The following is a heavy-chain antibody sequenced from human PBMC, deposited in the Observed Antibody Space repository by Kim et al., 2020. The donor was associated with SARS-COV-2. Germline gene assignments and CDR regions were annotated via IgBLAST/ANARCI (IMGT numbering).Heavy chain of an antibody. CDR3: ASRDSSSSEV. D-gene: IGHD6-6*01. J-gene: IGHJ4*02. CDR2: ST. Sequence: STYYADSVKGRFTISRDNSKNTLYLQMNSLRAEDTAVYYCASRDSSSSEVWGQGTLVTVSS. V-gene: IGHV3-23*01.